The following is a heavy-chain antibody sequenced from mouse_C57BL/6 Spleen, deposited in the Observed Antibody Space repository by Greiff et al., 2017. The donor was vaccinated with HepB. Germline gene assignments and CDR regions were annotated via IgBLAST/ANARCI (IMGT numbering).Heavy chain of an antibody. CDR1: GFTFTDYY. CDR2: IRNKANGYTT. J-gene: IGHJ3*01. Sequence: EVKVVESGGGLVQPGGSLSLSCAASGFTFTDYYMSWVRQPPGKALEWLGFIRNKANGYTTEYSASVKGRFTISRDNSQSILYLQMNALRAEDSATYYCARYRDYYGSREFAYWGQGTLVTVSA. CDR3: ARYRDYYGSREFAY. V-gene: IGHV7-3*01. D-gene: IGHD1-1*01.